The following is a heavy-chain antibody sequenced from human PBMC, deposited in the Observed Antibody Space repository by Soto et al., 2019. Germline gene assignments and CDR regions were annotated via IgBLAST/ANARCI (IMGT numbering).Heavy chain of an antibody. CDR1: GGSISSYY. Sequence: SXTLSLTCTVSGGSISSYYWSCIRQPPGKGLEWIGYIYYSGSTNYNPSLKSRVTISVDTSKNQFSLKLSSVTAADTAVYYCARATAAAADNWFDPWGQGTLVTVSS. D-gene: IGHD6-13*01. CDR2: IYYSGST. V-gene: IGHV4-59*01. J-gene: IGHJ5*02. CDR3: ARATAAAADNWFDP.